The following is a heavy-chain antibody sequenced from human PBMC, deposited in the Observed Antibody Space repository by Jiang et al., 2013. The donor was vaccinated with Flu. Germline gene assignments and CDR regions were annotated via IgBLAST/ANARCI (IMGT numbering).Heavy chain of an antibody. CDR3: ARGPGYYYDSSGYHDY. Sequence: TSYDINWVRQATGQGLEWMGWMNPDSGNTGYAQNFQGRVTITRDTSASTAYMELSSLRSEDTAVYYCARGPGYYYDSSGYHDYWGQGTLVTVSS. CDR2: MNPDSGNT. D-gene: IGHD3-22*01. CDR1: TSYD. J-gene: IGHJ4*02. V-gene: IGHV1-8*01.